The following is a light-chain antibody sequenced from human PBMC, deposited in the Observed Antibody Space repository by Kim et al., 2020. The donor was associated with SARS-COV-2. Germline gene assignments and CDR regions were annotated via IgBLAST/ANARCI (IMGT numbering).Light chain of an antibody. CDR1: SSNIGSNT. CDR3: AAWDDSLNGWV. J-gene: IGLJ3*02. CDR2: SNN. Sequence: ELTQPPSASGTPGQRVTISCSGSSSNIGSNTVNWYQQLPGTAPKLLIYSNNQRPSGVPDRFSGSKSGTLASLAISGLQSEDEADYYCAAWDDSLNGWVFGGGTQLTVL. V-gene: IGLV1-44*01.